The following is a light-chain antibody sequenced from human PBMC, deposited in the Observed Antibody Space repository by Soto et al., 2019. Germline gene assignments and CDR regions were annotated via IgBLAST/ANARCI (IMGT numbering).Light chain of an antibody. CDR3: QQRSNWPYT. V-gene: IGKV3-11*01. J-gene: IGKJ2*01. CDR2: DGS. CDR1: QSVSTY. Sequence: EIVLTQSPGTLSLSPGERATLSCRASQSVSTYLTWYQQKPGQAPRLLIYDGSNRATGTPVRFSGSGSGTDFILTISSLETEDFAVYYCQQRSNWPYTFGQGTKLEIK.